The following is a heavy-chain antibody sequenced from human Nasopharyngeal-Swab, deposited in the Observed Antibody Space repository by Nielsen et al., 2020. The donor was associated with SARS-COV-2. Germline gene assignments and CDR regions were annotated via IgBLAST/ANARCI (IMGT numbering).Heavy chain of an antibody. D-gene: IGHD3-10*01. Sequence: GESLKISCAASGFTFSSYGMHWVRQAPGKGLEWVAVIWYDGSNKYYADSVKGRFTISRDNSKNTLYLQMNSLRAGDTAVYYCARDFPFGGDVVYWGQGTLVTVSS. CDR3: ARDFPFGGDVVY. CDR2: IWYDGSNK. CDR1: GFTFSSYG. J-gene: IGHJ4*02. V-gene: IGHV3-33*01.